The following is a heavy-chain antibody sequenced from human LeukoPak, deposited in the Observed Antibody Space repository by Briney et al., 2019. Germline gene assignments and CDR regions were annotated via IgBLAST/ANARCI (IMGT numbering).Heavy chain of an antibody. Sequence: SETLSLTCTVSGGSISSYYWGWIRQPPGKGLEWIGSIYYSGSTYYNPSLKSRVTISVDTSKNQFSLKLSSVTAADTAVYYCARVYGGSGSQIDYWGQGTLVTVSS. CDR1: GGSISSYY. CDR3: ARVYGGSGSQIDY. CDR2: IYYSGST. V-gene: IGHV4-39*07. J-gene: IGHJ4*02. D-gene: IGHD1-26*01.